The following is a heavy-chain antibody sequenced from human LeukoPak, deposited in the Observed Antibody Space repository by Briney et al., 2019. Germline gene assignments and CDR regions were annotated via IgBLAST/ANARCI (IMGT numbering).Heavy chain of an antibody. CDR3: TRRDSSVYYFDY. D-gene: IGHD6-19*01. Sequence: GGSLRLSCAASGFTFSGSAMHWVRQASGKGLEWLGRIRSKANTYATAYAASVKGRFTISRDDSNNTTYLQMNSLKTEDTAVYYCTRRDSSVYYFDYWGQGTLVTVSS. CDR1: GFTFSGSA. V-gene: IGHV3-73*01. J-gene: IGHJ4*02. CDR2: IRSKANTYAT.